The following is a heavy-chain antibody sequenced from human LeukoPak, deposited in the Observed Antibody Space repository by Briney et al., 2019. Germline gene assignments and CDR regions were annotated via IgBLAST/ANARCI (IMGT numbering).Heavy chain of an antibody. V-gene: IGHV4-59*01. D-gene: IGHD3-3*01. J-gene: IGHJ4*02. CDR3: ARSYDTNFDY. CDR2: IYFSGST. CDR1: GGSIRSYY. Sequence: SETLSLTCTVSGGSIRSYYWSWIRQPPGKGLEWIGYIYFSGSTSYNPSLKSRVTISVDRSMNQFSLKLSSVAAADTAVYYCARSYDTNFDYWGQGTLVTVSS.